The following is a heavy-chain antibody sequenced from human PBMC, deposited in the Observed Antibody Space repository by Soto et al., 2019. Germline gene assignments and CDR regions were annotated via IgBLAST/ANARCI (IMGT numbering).Heavy chain of an antibody. CDR3: ARGGHTSGWYLDDAFDI. D-gene: IGHD6-19*01. Sequence: GASVKVSCKASGDTFTSYAMHCVRQAPGQRLEWMGWINAGNGNTKYSQKFQGRVTITRDTSASTAYMELSSLRSEDTAVYYCARGGHTSGWYLDDAFDIWGQGTMVTVSS. J-gene: IGHJ3*02. CDR1: GDTFTSYA. CDR2: INAGNGNT. V-gene: IGHV1-3*01.